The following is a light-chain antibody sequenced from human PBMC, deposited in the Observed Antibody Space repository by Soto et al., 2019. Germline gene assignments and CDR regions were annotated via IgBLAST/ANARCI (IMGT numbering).Light chain of an antibody. V-gene: IGKV2-28*01. CDR2: LGS. CDR1: QSLLHSNGYNY. J-gene: IGKJ2*01. CDR3: MQALQTPYT. Sequence: DIVMTQSPLSLPVTPGEPASISCRSSQSLLHSNGYNYLDWYLQKPGQSPQLLIYLGSNRASGVTDRFSGSGSRTDFTLRISRVEAEDVGVYYCMQALQTPYTFGQGTKLEIK.